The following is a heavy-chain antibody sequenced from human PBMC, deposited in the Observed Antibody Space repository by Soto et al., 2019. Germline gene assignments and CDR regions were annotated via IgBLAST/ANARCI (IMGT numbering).Heavy chain of an antibody. V-gene: IGHV4-59*11. CDR3: ARLQYTVVTALDI. J-gene: IGHJ3*02. D-gene: IGHD2-15*01. CDR1: GVSIGSHF. Sequence: QVQLQESGPRLVKPSETLSLTCSVSGVSIGSHFWSWIRQAPGKGPELVGYIYHTVNTNYNPALKSRVTISMDTSTNLLSLQLSSVTAADTAVYYCARLQYTVVTALDIWGQGTMVTVSS. CDR2: IYHTVNT.